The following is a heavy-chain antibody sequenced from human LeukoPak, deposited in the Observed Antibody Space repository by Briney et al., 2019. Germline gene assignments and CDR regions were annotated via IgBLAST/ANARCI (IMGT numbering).Heavy chain of an antibody. Sequence: GGSLRLSCATSGFTFSSYAMSWVRQAPGKGLVWVSRINRDGSRTSYADSVKGRFTISRDNAKNTLYLQMNSLRAEDTAVYYCARDRTYVMDVWGQGTTVTVSS. CDR3: ARDRTYVMDV. CDR1: GFTFSSYA. CDR2: INRDGSRT. V-gene: IGHV3-74*01. J-gene: IGHJ6*02.